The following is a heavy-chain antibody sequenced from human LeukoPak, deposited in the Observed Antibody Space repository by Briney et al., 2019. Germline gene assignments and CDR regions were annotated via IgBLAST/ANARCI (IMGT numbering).Heavy chain of an antibody. V-gene: IGHV3-33*01. CDR3: ATDRGLSYFDY. Sequence: GSLRLSCAASGLTFKNYGMHWVRQAPGKGLEWVALIYYDGSNKYYADSVKGRFTISRDNSKNTLYLQMNSLGAEDTAVYYCATDRGLSYFDYWGQGTLVTVSS. CDR2: IYYDGSNK. CDR1: GLTFKNYG. J-gene: IGHJ4*02. D-gene: IGHD6-25*01.